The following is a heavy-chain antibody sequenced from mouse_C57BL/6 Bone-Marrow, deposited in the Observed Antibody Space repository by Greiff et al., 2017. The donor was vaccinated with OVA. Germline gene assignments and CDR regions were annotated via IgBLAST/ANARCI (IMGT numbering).Heavy chain of an antibody. CDR3: ARHGGWLLSFDY. V-gene: IGHV5-2*01. D-gene: IGHD2-3*01. CDR2: INSDGGST. CDR1: EYEFPSHD. J-gene: IGHJ2*01. Sequence: EVKLMESGGGLVQPGESLKLSCESNEYEFPSHDMSWVRKTPEKRLELVAAINSDGGSTYYPDTMERRFIISRDNTKKTLYLQMSSLMSEDTALYYCARHGGWLLSFDYWGQGTTLTVSS.